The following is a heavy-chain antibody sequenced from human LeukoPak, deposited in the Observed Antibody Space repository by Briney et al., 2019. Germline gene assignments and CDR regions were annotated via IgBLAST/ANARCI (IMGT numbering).Heavy chain of an antibody. J-gene: IGHJ4*02. V-gene: IGHV3-7*01. Sequence: GGSLRLSRAASGFAFGTYWMTWVRQAPGKGLEWVANIKIDGTEKRYADSVKGRFTISRDNAKNSLYLQMSSLRAEDTVVYYCARRVVGGTDYFDYWGQGTLVTVSS. CDR3: ARRVVGGTDYFDY. CDR1: GFAFGTYW. CDR2: IKIDGTEK. D-gene: IGHD1-26*01.